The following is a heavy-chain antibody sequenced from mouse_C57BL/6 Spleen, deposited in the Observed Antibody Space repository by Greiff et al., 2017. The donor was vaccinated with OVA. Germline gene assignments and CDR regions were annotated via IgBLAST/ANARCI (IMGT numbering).Heavy chain of an antibody. CDR1: GYTFTSYW. CDR3: AREDDYGSRGVFDY. J-gene: IGHJ2*01. CDR2: LDPSDSYT. V-gene: IGHV1-50*01. D-gene: IGHD1-1*01. Sequence: QVQLQQPGAELVKPGASVKLSCKASGYTFTSYWMQWVKQRPGPGLAWIGELDPSDSYTNYNQKFKGKATLTVDTSSSTAYMQLSSLTSEDSAVYYCAREDDYGSRGVFDYWGQGTTLTVSA.